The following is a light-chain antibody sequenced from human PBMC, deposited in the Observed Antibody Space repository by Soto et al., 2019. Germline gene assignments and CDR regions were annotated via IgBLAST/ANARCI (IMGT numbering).Light chain of an antibody. V-gene: IGLV1-44*01. J-gene: IGLJ3*02. CDR3: AAWDDSLNGPV. Sequence: QSVLTQPPSASGTPGQRVTISCSGSSSNIGSNTVDWYQQLPGTAPKLLFFRDTQRPSGVPDRFSGSKSGTSASLAISGLQSEDEADYYCAAWDDSLNGPVFGGGTKPPS. CDR2: RDT. CDR1: SSNIGSNT.